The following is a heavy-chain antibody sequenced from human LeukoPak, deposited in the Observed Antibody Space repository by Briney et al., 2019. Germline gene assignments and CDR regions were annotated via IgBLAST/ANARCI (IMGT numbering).Heavy chain of an antibody. CDR1: GFSVGSNF. CDR2: IYSVGST. V-gene: IGHV3-66*01. CDR3: ARKSDSLMVRGGDC. Sequence: GWSLRLSCAASGFSVGSNFMTWVRQARGKGLECVSIIYSVGSTYYADSVRGRFTISRDNSKNTLSLQMDSLRVEATAVYYCARKSDSLMVRGGDCWGQGTLVTVSS. D-gene: IGHD3-10*01. J-gene: IGHJ4*02.